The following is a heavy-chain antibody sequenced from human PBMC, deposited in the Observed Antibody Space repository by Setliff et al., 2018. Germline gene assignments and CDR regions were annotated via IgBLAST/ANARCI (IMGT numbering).Heavy chain of an antibody. CDR1: GFTFNTYW. CDR3: TRDQDYYGMDV. J-gene: IGHJ6*02. V-gene: IGHV3-7*01. Sequence: GGSLRLSCAGSGFTFNTYWMTWVRQAPGKGLEWVASITHDGSKTYILDSVKGRFTIYRDNTKNSLYLQMNSLRGEDTAVYHCTRDQDYYGMDVWGQGTTVTVSS. CDR2: ITHDGSKT.